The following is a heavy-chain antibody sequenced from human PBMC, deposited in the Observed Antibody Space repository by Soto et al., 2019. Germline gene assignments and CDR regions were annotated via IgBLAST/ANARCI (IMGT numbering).Heavy chain of an antibody. CDR2: INHSGST. Sequence: QVQLQQWGAGLLKPSETLSLTCAVYGGSFSGYYWSWIRQPPGQGLEWIGEINHSGSTNYNPSLKSRVTLSVDTSKNQFSLKLSSVTAADTAVYYCARGLAYYYDSSGYYTWFDPWGQGTLVTVSS. CDR1: GGSFSGYY. J-gene: IGHJ5*02. V-gene: IGHV4-34*01. CDR3: ARGLAYYYDSSGYYTWFDP. D-gene: IGHD3-22*01.